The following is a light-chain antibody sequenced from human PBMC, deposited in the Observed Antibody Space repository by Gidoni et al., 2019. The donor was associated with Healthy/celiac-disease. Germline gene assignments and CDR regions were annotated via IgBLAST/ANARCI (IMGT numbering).Light chain of an antibody. Sequence: DIQMTQSPSSLSASVGDRVTITCRASQSISSYLNWYQQKPGKAPKLLIYAASSLQSGVPSRFSGSGSGTDFTLTISSLQHEDFATYYCQKSYSTPSFGQGTKVEIK. CDR3: QKSYSTPS. CDR2: AAS. CDR1: QSISSY. J-gene: IGKJ1*01. V-gene: IGKV1-39*01.